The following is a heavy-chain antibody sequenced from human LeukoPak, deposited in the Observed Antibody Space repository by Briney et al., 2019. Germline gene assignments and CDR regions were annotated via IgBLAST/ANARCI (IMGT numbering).Heavy chain of an antibody. J-gene: IGHJ4*02. V-gene: IGHV3-7*01. Sequence: GGSLRLSCAASGFTFNDAWMSWVRQAPGKGLEWVANIKQDGSEKYYVDSVKGRFTISRDNAKNSLYLQMDSLRAEDTAVYYCASCSGGSCYTPLTYWGQGTLVTVSS. CDR1: GFTFNDAW. CDR2: IKQDGSEK. CDR3: ASCSGGSCYTPLTY. D-gene: IGHD2-15*01.